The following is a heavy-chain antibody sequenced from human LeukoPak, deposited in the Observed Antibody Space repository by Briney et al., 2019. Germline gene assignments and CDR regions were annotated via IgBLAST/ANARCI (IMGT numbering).Heavy chain of an antibody. CDR1: GFTFSDYY. J-gene: IGHJ4*02. V-gene: IGHV3-11*01. D-gene: IGHD2-2*01. CDR2: ISSSGSTI. CDR3: ARISPVYQTFDY. Sequence: GGSLRLSCAASGFTFSDYYMNWNRQVPGEGLEWVSYISSSGSTIYYADSVKGRFTISRDNAKNSLYLQMNSLRAEDTAVYYCARISPVYQTFDYWGQGTLVTVSS.